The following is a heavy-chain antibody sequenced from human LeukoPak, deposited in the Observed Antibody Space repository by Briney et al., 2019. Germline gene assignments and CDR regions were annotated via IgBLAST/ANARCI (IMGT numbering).Heavy chain of an antibody. V-gene: IGHV4-34*01. Sequence: PSETLSLTCAVYGGSFSGYYWSWIRQPPGKGLEWIGEINHSGSTNYNPSLKSRVTISVDTSKNQFSLKLSSVTAADTAVYYCARGRGVGAARPAFPDYWGQGTLVTVSS. CDR1: GGSFSGYY. CDR2: INHSGST. D-gene: IGHD6-6*01. J-gene: IGHJ4*02. CDR3: ARGRGVGAARPAFPDY.